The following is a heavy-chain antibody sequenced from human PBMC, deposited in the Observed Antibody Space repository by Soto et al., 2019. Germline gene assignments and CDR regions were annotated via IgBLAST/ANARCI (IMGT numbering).Heavy chain of an antibody. CDR1: GFNFSSYW. J-gene: IGHJ6*03. CDR3: ARGTLDYDFWSGYPAHYYYYMDV. Sequence: PGGSLRLSCAVSGFNFSSYWMHWVRQAPGKGLVWVSRINSDGSSTSYADSVKGRFTISRDNAKNTLYLQMNSLRAEDTAVYYCARGTLDYDFWSGYPAHYYYYMDVWGKGTTVTVSS. D-gene: IGHD3-3*01. V-gene: IGHV3-74*01. CDR2: INSDGSST.